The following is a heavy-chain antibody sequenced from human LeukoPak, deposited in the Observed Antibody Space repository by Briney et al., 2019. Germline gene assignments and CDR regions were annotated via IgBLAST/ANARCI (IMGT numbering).Heavy chain of an antibody. Sequence: TSETLSLTCTVSGGSISSSSYYWGWIRQPPGKGLEWIGSIYYSGSTYYNPSLKSRVTISVDTSKNQFSLKLSSVTAADTAVYYCARRMGGAALVYFDYWGQGTLVTVSS. D-gene: IGHD3-16*01. J-gene: IGHJ4*02. CDR2: IYYSGST. CDR3: ARRMGGAALVYFDY. CDR1: GGSISSSSYY. V-gene: IGHV4-39*07.